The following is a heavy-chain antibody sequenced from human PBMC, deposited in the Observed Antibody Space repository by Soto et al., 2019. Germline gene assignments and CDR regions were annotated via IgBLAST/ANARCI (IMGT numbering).Heavy chain of an antibody. CDR3: ARLSGSYYYAMDV. CDR1: GGPFSGYY. Sequence: SETLSLTCAAYGGPFSGYYWSWIRQPPGKGLEWIGEINHSGVTNYKPSLKRRVTISVDTSKNQFSLQLKSVTAADTALYYCARLSGSYYYAMDVWGQGTTVTVSS. CDR2: INHSGVT. V-gene: IGHV4-34*01. J-gene: IGHJ6*02. D-gene: IGHD5-12*01.